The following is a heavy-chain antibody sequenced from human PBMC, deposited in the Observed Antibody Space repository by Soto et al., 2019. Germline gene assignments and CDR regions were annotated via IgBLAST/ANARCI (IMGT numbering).Heavy chain of an antibody. V-gene: IGHV1-18*01. J-gene: IGHJ4*02. CDR2: ISGYNSIT. Sequence: GASLKVSCKASGYTFSSYGISWVRQAPGQGFEWMGWISGYNSITRYAQKFQGRVTMTTDTSTSTAYMELRSLRSDDTAVYYCARDFGSTDYWGQGTLVTVSS. CDR3: ARDFGSTDY. D-gene: IGHD6-13*01. CDR1: GYTFSSYG.